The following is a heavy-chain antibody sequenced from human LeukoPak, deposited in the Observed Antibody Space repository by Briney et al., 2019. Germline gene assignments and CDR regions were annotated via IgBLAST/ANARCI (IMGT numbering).Heavy chain of an antibody. CDR2: FDPEDGET. CDR3: ATAGSSGSYFDY. V-gene: IGHV1-24*01. CDR1: GYTLTELS. Sequence: ASVNVSCKVSGYTLTELSMHWVRQAPGKGLEWMGGFDPEDGETIYAQKFQGRVTMTEDTSTDTAYMELSSLRSEDTAVYYCATAGSSGSYFDYWGQGTLVTVSS. J-gene: IGHJ4*02. D-gene: IGHD6-19*01.